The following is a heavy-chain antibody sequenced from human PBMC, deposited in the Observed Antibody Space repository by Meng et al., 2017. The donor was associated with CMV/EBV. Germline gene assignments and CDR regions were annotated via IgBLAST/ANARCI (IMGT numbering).Heavy chain of an antibody. J-gene: IGHJ4*02. Sequence: ASVKVSCKASGYTFTSYGISWVRQAPGQGLEWMGWISAYNGNTNYAQKLQGRVTMTTDTSTSTAYMELRRLTSDDTAVYYCARGDTVTTGGGFGAHRGGLFDSWGQGTLVTVSS. CDR1: GYTFTSYG. CDR2: ISAYNGNT. V-gene: IGHV1-18*01. CDR3: ARGDTVTTGGGFGAHRGGLFDS. D-gene: IGHD4-11*01.